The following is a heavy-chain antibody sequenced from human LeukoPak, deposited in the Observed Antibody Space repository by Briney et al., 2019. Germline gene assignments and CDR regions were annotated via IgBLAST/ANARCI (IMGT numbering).Heavy chain of an antibody. V-gene: IGHV4-34*01. CDR1: GGSFGGYY. J-gene: IGHJ4*02. Sequence: SETLSLTCAVYGGSFGGYYWTWIRQPPGKGPEWIGEINHSGSTNYNPSLKSRVTISVDTSKNQFSLKLSSVTAADTAVYYCARGRYSDYWGQGTLVTVSS. CDR2: INHSGST. CDR3: ARGRYSDY.